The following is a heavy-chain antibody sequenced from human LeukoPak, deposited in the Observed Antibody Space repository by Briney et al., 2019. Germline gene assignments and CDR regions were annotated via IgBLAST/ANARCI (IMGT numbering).Heavy chain of an antibody. Sequence: PGGSLRLSCAASGFTVSSNYMSWVRQAPGQGLEWVSVIYSGGSTYYADSVKGRFTISRDNSKNTLYLQMNSLRAEDTAVYYCARLSGYYHHLDYWGQGTLVTVSS. V-gene: IGHV3-66*01. CDR1: GFTVSSNY. J-gene: IGHJ4*02. CDR3: ARLSGYYHHLDY. D-gene: IGHD5-12*01. CDR2: IYSGGST.